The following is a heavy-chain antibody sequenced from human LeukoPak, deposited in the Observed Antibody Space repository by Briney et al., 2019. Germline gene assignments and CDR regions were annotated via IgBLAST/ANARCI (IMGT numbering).Heavy chain of an antibody. CDR3: AREVGAVAGSLDY. CDR1: GFTFSSHS. CDR2: ISSSSSTI. D-gene: IGHD6-19*01. Sequence: GGSLRLSCAASGFTFSSHSMNWVRQAPGKGLEWVSYISSSSSTIYYADSVKGRFTISRDNAKNSLYLQMNSLRAEDTAVYYCAREVGAVAGSLDYWGQGTLVTVSS. V-gene: IGHV3-48*01. J-gene: IGHJ4*02.